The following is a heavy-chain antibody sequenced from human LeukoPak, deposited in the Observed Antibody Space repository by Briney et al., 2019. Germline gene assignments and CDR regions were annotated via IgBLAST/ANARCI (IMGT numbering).Heavy chain of an antibody. J-gene: IGHJ3*01. CDR1: GGSISTYY. D-gene: IGHD1-14*01. Sequence: SETLSLTCTVSGGSISTYYWSWIRQPPGKGLEWIGYIYYSGSTNYNPSLKNRATISLDTSKNRFSLKLNSVTAADTAVYYCSRGPWSTGDAFGVWGQGTMVSVSS. CDR3: SRGPWSTGDAFGV. V-gene: IGHV4-59*01. CDR2: IYYSGST.